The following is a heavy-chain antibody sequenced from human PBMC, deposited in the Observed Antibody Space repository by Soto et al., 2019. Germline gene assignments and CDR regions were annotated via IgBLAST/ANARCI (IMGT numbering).Heavy chain of an antibody. V-gene: IGHV3-73*01. Sequence: GGSLSLSFASSVFTLSGSAVHCVRHAPGKGLEWVGRIRSKANNYATTYGAPVKGRFTISRDDSKNTAYLQMNSLKTEDTAVYFCSSPSRASCSGDSCYEYWGQGTLVIVSS. CDR3: SSPSRASCSGDSCYEY. D-gene: IGHD2-15*01. CDR2: IRSKANNYAT. J-gene: IGHJ4*02. CDR1: VFTLSGSA.